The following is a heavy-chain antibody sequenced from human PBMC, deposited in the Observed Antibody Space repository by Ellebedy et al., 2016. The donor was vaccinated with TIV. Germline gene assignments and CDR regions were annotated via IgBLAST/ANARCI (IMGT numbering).Heavy chain of an antibody. CDR3: VTGMDV. J-gene: IGHJ6*02. Sequence: GESLKISCAASGFTSSDYWMSWVRQAPGKGLEWVANIKQDGSVKNYVDSVKGRFTISRDNAKSSLWLQMNTLRVEDTAVYYCVTGMDVWGQGTTVTVSS. V-gene: IGHV3-7*01. CDR1: GFTSSDYW. CDR2: IKQDGSVK.